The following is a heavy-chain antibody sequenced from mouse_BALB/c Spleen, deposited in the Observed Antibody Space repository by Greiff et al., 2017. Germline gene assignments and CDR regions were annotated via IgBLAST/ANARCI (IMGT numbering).Heavy chain of an antibody. CDR1: GYTFTSYW. CDR3: ALGGYAY. J-gene: IGHJ3*01. V-gene: IGHV1-7*01. D-gene: IGHD2-2*01. CDR2: INPSTGYT. Sequence: QVHVKQSGAELAKPGASVKMSCKASGYTFTSYWMHWVKQRPGQGLEWIGYINPSTGYTEYNQKFKDKATLTADKSSSTAYMQLSSLTSEDSAVYYCALGGYAYWGQGTLVTVSA.